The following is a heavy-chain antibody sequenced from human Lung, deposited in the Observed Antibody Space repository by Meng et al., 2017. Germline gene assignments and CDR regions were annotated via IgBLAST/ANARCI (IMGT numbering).Heavy chain of an antibody. V-gene: IGHV4-34*01. CDR1: GGSFSDYY. D-gene: IGHD4-11*01. J-gene: IGHJ4*02. CDR2: INHSGST. CDR3: ARGPTTMAHDFDY. Sequence: VQLPQWGAGLLKPSGTLSLTCVVSGGSFSDYYWSWIRQPPGKGLEWIGEINHSGSTNYNPSLESRATISVDTSQNNLSLKLSSVTAADSAVYYCARGPTTMAHDFDYWGQGTLVTVSS.